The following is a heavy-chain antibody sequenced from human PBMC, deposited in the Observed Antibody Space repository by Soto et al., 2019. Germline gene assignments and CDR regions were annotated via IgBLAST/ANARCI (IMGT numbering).Heavy chain of an antibody. D-gene: IGHD3-3*01. CDR3: ARDSTIFGVVPTSDY. CDR1: GGSISSGGYY. Sequence: SETLSLTCTVSGGSISSGGYYWSWIRQHPGKGLEWIGYIYYSGSTYYNPSLKSRVTISVDTSKNQFSLKLSSVTAADTAVYYCARDSTIFGVVPTSDYWGQGTLVTVSS. V-gene: IGHV4-31*03. J-gene: IGHJ4*02. CDR2: IYYSGST.